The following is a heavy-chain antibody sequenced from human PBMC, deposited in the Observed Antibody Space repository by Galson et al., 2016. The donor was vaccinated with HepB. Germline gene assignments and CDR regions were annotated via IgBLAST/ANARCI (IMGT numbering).Heavy chain of an antibody. CDR2: VIPFFGTS. Sequence: SVKVSCKASGGSFSTHAISWVRQAPGQRLEWMGVVIPFFGTSNYAEMFRGRVTITADKSTTTAYMKLSRLTSVGTAVNFRARSHGAGNSGARGSHPTLPEFDSWGQGTLVTVSS. J-gene: IGHJ4*02. CDR3: ARSHGAGNSGARGSHPTLPEFDS. D-gene: IGHD4/OR15-4a*01. V-gene: IGHV1-69*06. CDR1: GGSFSTHA.